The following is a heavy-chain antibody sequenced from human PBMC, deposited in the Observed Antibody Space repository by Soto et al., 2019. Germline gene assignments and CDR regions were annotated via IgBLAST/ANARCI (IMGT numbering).Heavy chain of an antibody. CDR1: GFTFSSYE. D-gene: IGHD2-2*01. CDR3: ARDQVEFCSSTSCFGAFDY. J-gene: IGHJ4*01. CDR2: ISSSGSTI. V-gene: IGHV3-48*03. Sequence: GGSLRLSCAASGFTFSSYEMNWVRQAPGKGLEWVSYISSSGSTIYYADSVKGRFTISRDNAKNSLYLQMNSLRAEDTAVYYCARDQVEFCSSTSCFGAFDYWGHGTPVTAPQ.